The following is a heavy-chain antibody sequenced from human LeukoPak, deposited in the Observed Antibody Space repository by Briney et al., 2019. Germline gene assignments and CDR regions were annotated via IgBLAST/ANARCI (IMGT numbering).Heavy chain of an antibody. CDR2: IYTSGST. D-gene: IGHD3-10*01. J-gene: IGHJ4*02. CDR3: ARGAYYGSGNYSDY. Sequence: SETLSLTCTVSGGSISSYYWSWIRQPAGKGLEWIGRIYTSGSTNYNPSLKSRVTMSVDTSKNYFSLELSSVTAADTAVYYCARGAYYGSGNYSDYWGLGALVTVSS. CDR1: GGSISSYY. V-gene: IGHV4-4*07.